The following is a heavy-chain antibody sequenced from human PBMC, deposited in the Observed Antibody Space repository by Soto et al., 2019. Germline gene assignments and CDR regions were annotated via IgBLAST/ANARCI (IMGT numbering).Heavy chain of an antibody. V-gene: IGHV4-30-4*01. CDR2: IYYSGST. Sequence: QVQLQESGPGLVKPSQTLSLTCTVSGGSISSGDYYWSWIRQPPGKGLEWIGYIYYSGSTYYNPSLKRRVTISVDTSKNQFSLKLSSVTAADTAVYSCARGASSGYQPFYYWCQGTLVTVSS. J-gene: IGHJ4*02. D-gene: IGHD3-22*01. CDR3: ARGASSGYQPFYY. CDR1: GGSISSGDYY.